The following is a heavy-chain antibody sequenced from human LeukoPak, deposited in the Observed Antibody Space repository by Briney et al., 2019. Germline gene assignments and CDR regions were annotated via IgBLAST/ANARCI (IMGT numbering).Heavy chain of an antibody. CDR1: GGSISSYY. CDR2: VYTSGST. J-gene: IGHJ4*02. D-gene: IGHD2-21*01. Sequence: SETLSLTCTVSGGSISSYYWSWIRQPAGKGLEWIGRVYTSGSTNYNPSLKSRVTISVDTSKNQFSLKLTSVTAADTAMYYCARSPGLADIDFWGQGTLVIVSS. CDR3: ARSPGLADIDF. V-gene: IGHV4-4*07.